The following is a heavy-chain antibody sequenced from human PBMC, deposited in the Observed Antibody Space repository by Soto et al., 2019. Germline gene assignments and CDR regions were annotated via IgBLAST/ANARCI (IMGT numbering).Heavy chain of an antibody. D-gene: IGHD6-19*01. CDR2: IYYSGST. J-gene: IGHJ5*02. CDR1: GGSISSGGYY. CDR3: ARMARRIAVAGTVWFDP. V-gene: IGHV4-31*03. Sequence: SETLSITCTVSGGSISSGGYYWSWIRQHPGKGLEWIGYIYYSGSTYYNPSLKSRVTISVDTSKNQFSLKLSSVTAADTAVYYCARMARRIAVAGTVWFDPWGQGTLVTVSS.